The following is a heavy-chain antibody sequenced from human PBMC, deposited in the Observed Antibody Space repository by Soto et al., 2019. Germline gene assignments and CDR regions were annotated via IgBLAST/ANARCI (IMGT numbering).Heavy chain of an antibody. CDR1: GFTLRNYD. J-gene: IGHJ4*02. Sequence: PGGSLRLSCAVSGFTLRNYDMNWVRQAPGKGLEWGSKMSGGSTNIYYADSVRGRFTISRDNANNSLHLQMTGLGVEDTAIYYCATEELCGADCYFFKYWGQGTLVTVSS. CDR3: ATEELCGADCYFFKY. CDR2: MSGGSTNI. D-gene: IGHD2-21*02. V-gene: IGHV3-48*03.